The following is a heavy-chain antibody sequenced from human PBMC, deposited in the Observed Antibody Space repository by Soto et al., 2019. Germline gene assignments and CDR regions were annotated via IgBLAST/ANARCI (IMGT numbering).Heavy chain of an antibody. D-gene: IGHD5-18*01. Sequence: GASVKVSCKASGYTFTGYCMHWVRQAPGQWLEWMGWINPNSGGTNYAQKFQGWVTMTRDTSISTAYMELSRLRSDDTAVYYCARSEYSYPENYYYGMDVWGQGTTVTVSS. V-gene: IGHV1-2*04. CDR3: ARSEYSYPENYYYGMDV. CDR1: GYTFTGYC. CDR2: INPNSGGT. J-gene: IGHJ6*02.